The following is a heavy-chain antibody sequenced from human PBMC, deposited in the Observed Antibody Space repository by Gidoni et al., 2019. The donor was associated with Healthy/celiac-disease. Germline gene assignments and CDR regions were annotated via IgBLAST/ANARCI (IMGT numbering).Heavy chain of an antibody. V-gene: IGHV3-9*01. Sequence: EVQLVESGGGLVQPGRSLRLSCAASGFTFDDYAMHWVRQAPGKGLEWVSGISWNSGSIGYADSVKGRFTISRDNAKNSLYLQMNSLRAEDTALYYCAKGVYYYDSSGDYFLDYWGQGTLVTVSS. CDR2: ISWNSGSI. J-gene: IGHJ4*02. D-gene: IGHD3-22*01. CDR1: GFTFDDYA. CDR3: AKGVYYYDSSGDYFLDY.